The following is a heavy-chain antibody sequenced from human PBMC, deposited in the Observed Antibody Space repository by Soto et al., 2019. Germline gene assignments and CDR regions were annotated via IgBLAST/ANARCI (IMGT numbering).Heavy chain of an antibody. CDR3: AIVVVPAAIYSWFDP. D-gene: IGHD2-2*01. CDR1: GYTFTSYG. Sequence: ASVKVSCKASGYTFTSYGISWVRQAPGQGLEWMGWISAYNGNTNYAQKLQGRVTMTTDTSTSTAYMELRSLRSDDTAVYYCAIVVVPAAIYSWFDPWGQGTLVTVSS. J-gene: IGHJ5*02. V-gene: IGHV1-18*01. CDR2: ISAYNGNT.